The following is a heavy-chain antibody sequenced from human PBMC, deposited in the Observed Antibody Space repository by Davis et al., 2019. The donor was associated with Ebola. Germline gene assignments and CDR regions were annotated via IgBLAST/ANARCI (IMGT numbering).Heavy chain of an antibody. D-gene: IGHD3-3*01. Sequence: GESLKISCKGSGYSFTSYWIGWVRQMPGKGLEWMGIIYPDDSESKYSPSFEGQVTISVDKSTNTAYLQWSSLKASDTAMYYCARRLGTTSGYNFWSAYPYYFDYWGQGTLVTVSS. CDR1: GYSFTSYW. CDR2: IYPDDSES. V-gene: IGHV5-51*01. J-gene: IGHJ4*02. CDR3: ARRLGTTSGYNFWSAYPYYFDY.